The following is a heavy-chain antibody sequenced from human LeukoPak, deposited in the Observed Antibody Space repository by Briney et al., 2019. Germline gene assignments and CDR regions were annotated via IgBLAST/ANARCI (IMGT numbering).Heavy chain of an antibody. CDR3: ASRIVVVPAAMLPDAFDI. CDR1: GGTFSSYA. D-gene: IGHD2-2*01. CDR2: IIPIFGTA. Sequence: ASVKVSCKASGGTFSSYAISWVRQAPGQGLEWMGGIIPIFGTANYAQKFQGRVTITADESTSTAYMELSSLRSEDTAVYYCASRIVVVPAAMLPDAFDIWGQGTMVTVSS. J-gene: IGHJ3*02. V-gene: IGHV1-69*13.